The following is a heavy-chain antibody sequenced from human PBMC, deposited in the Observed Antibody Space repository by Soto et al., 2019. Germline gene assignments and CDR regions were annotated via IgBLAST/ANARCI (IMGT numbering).Heavy chain of an antibody. V-gene: IGHV1-18*01. CDR2: INAYNGDT. J-gene: IGHJ4*02. Sequence: QVQLVQSGAEVKKPGASVKVSCKASGYTFTNYGVSWVRQAPGQGLERMGWINAYNGDTNFAQKVQDRVTMTTDTSTNIAYRELRSLRSDDTAVYYCARDGNGYWDDYWGQGTLVTVSS. D-gene: IGHD3-22*01. CDR3: ARDGNGYWDDY. CDR1: GYTFTNYG.